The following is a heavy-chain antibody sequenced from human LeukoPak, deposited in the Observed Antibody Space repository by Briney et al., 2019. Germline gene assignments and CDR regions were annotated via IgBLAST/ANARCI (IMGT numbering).Heavy chain of an antibody. CDR1: GYTFTSYD. Sequence: ASVKVSCKASGYTFTSYDINWVRQAPGQGLEWMGWINPNSGGTNYAQKFQGRVTMTRDTSISTAYMELSRLRSDDTAVYYCARARIGYSYGYSDYWGQGTLVTVSS. D-gene: IGHD5-18*01. V-gene: IGHV1-2*02. J-gene: IGHJ4*02. CDR3: ARARIGYSYGYSDY. CDR2: INPNSGGT.